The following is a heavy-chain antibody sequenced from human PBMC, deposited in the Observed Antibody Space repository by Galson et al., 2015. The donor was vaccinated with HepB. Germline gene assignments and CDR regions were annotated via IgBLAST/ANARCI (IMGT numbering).Heavy chain of an antibody. V-gene: IGHV3-30-3*01. CDR3: ARQNLHCDGGTCYSDAFDV. Sequence: SLRLSCAASGYTFSSHAMHWVRQAPGKGLEWVALISHDGSNKYYADSVNGRFSISRDNDKNTLYLEMNSLRAEDTAVYYCARQNLHCDGGTCYSDAFDVWGQGAMVSVSS. CDR1: GYTFSSHA. D-gene: IGHD2-15*01. CDR2: ISHDGSNK. J-gene: IGHJ3*01.